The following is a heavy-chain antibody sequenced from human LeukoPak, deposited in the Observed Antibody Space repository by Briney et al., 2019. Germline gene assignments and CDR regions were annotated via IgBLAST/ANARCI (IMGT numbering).Heavy chain of an antibody. CDR2: ISYDGSNK. CDR1: GFTFSSYA. D-gene: IGHD5-18*01. V-gene: IGHV3-30*04. Sequence: GGSLRLSCAASGFTFSSYAMHWVRQAPGKGLEWVAVISYDGSNKYYADSVKGRFTISRDNSKNTLYLQMNSLRAEDTAVYYCARARIQFDAFDIWGQGTVVTVSS. J-gene: IGHJ3*02. CDR3: ARARIQFDAFDI.